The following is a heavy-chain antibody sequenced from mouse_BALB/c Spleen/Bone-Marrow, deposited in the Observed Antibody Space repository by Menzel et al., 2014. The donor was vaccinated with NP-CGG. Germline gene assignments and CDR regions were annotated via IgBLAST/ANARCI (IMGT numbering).Heavy chain of an antibody. D-gene: IGHD2-2*01. CDR2: IDPANGNT. CDR3: ASYVYGYYFDY. V-gene: IGHV14-3*02. Sequence: EVNLVESGAELVKPGASVKLSCTASGFNIKDTYMHWVKQRPEQGLEWIGRIDPANGNTKYDPKFQGKATITADTSSNTAYLQLSSLTSEDTAVHYCASYVYGYYFDYWGQGTTLTVSS. CDR1: GFNIKDTY. J-gene: IGHJ2*01.